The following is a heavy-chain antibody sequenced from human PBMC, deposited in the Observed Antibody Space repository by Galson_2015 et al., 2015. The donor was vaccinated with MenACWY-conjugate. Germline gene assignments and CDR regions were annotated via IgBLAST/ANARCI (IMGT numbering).Heavy chain of an antibody. CDR2: ITSSTSTI. CDR1: GFTFNTYR. V-gene: IGHV3-48*04. Sequence: SLRLSCAASGFTFNTYRMNWVRQAPGKGLEWVSYITSSTSTIHYADSVQGRFTISRDNAKNSLYLQMNNLGAEDTAVYYCARSVKWYFDSWGQGTLVTVSS. CDR3: ARSVKWYFDS. J-gene: IGHJ4*02. D-gene: IGHD5/OR15-5a*01.